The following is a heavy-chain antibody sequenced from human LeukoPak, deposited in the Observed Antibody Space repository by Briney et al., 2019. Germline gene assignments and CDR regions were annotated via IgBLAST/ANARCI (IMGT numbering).Heavy chain of an antibody. D-gene: IGHD3-22*01. Sequence: SETLSLTCTVSGGSISSYYWSWIRQPPGKGLEWIGYIYYSGSTNYNPSLKSRVTISVDTSKNQFSLKLSSVTAADTAVYYCARVWRYYYDSSGYPPSNWFDPWGQGTLVTVSS. CDR1: GGSISSYY. CDR2: IYYSGST. V-gene: IGHV4-59*01. J-gene: IGHJ5*02. CDR3: ARVWRYYYDSSGYPPSNWFDP.